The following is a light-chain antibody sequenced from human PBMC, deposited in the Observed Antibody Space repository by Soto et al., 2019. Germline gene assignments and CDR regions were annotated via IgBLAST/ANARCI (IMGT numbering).Light chain of an antibody. CDR2: GAS. Sequence: EIVMTQSPATLSVSPGERATLSCRASQSVSSNLAWYQQKPGQAPRLLIYGASTRATGIPARFSGSGSGTEFTLTISSLQSEDFAVYDCQQYNNWLGTFGPGTKVDIK. CDR3: QQYNNWLGT. CDR1: QSVSSN. V-gene: IGKV3-15*01. J-gene: IGKJ3*01.